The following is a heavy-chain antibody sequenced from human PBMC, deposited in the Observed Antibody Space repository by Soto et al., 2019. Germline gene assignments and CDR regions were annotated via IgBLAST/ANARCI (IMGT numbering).Heavy chain of an antibody. V-gene: IGHV4-34*01. CDR1: GGSFSGYY. CDR2: INHSGST. Sequence: LSLTCAVYGGSFSGYYWSWIRQPPGKGLEWIGEINHSGSTNYNPSLKSRATISVDTSKNQFSLKLSSVTAADTAVYYCARAMITFGGVIPRKYYYYGMDVWGQGTTVTVSS. CDR3: ARAMITFGGVIPRKYYYYGMDV. J-gene: IGHJ6*02. D-gene: IGHD3-16*02.